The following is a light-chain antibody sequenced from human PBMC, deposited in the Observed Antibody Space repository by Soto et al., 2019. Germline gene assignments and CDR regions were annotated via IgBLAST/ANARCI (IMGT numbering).Light chain of an antibody. CDR1: QSISDW. CDR3: QYYDSYSWT. Sequence: DIQMTQSPSTLSASVGDRVTITCRASQSISDWLAWYQQKPGKAPKFLIYKASNLESGVPSRFSGSGSGTEFTLTISSVQPDDFATYYCQYYDSYSWTFGQGTKLEIK. CDR2: KAS. V-gene: IGKV1-5*03. J-gene: IGKJ1*01.